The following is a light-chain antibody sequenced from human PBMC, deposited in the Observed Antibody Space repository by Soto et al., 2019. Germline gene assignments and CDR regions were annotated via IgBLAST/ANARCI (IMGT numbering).Light chain of an antibody. Sequence: EIVMTQSPATLSVSPGERVTLSCRASQSVSSNLAWYQQKPGQAPRVLIYDVSARATGIAARFSGTGSGTDFTLTIRRLEPDDFAVYYCQKYGSFWTFGQGTKVDI. CDR2: DVS. J-gene: IGKJ1*01. CDR1: QSVSSN. V-gene: IGKV3-15*01. CDR3: QKYGSFWT.